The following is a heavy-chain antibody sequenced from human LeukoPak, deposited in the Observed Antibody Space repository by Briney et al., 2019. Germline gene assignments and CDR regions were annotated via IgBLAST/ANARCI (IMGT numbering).Heavy chain of an antibody. V-gene: IGHV3-23*01. D-gene: IGHD3-10*01. CDR1: GFTFSSYA. Sequence: GGSLRLSCAASGFTFSSYAMSWVRQAPGKGLEWVSAISGSGGSTYYADSVKGRFTISRDNSKNTLYLQMNSLRAEDTAVCYCAKGRVRGVIIGPFDYWGQGTLVTVSS. CDR3: AKGRVRGVIIGPFDY. J-gene: IGHJ4*02. CDR2: ISGSGGST.